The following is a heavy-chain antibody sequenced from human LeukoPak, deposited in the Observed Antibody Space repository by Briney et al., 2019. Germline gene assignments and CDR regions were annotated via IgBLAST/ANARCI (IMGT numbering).Heavy chain of an antibody. J-gene: IGHJ4*02. CDR1: GVSISSYY. CDR2: IYYSGST. D-gene: IGHD6-19*01. CDR3: ARHPVAVAGFDY. Sequence: SETLSLTCTVSGVSISSYYWSWLRQPPGKGLEWIGYIYYSGSTNYNPSLKSRVTISVDTSKNQFSLKLSSVTAADTAVYYCARHPVAVAGFDYWGQGTLVTVSS. V-gene: IGHV4-59*08.